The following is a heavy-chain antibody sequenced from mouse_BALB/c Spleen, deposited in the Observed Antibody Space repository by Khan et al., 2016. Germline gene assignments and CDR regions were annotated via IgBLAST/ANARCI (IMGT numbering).Heavy chain of an antibody. J-gene: IGHJ2*01. V-gene: IGHV9-2-1*01. CDR2: INTETGAS. Sequence: QIQLVQSGPELKKPGETVKISCKASGYTFTDYSMHWVKQAPGKGLKWMGWINTETGASTYADDFKGRFAFSLETSASTAYLQINNLTNEDSATYCCARTGGGYYFDYWGQGTTLTVSS. CDR1: GYTFTDYS. CDR3: ARTGGGYYFDY. D-gene: IGHD1-1*02.